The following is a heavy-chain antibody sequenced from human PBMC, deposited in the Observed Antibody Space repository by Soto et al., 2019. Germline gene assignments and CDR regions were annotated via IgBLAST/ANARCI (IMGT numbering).Heavy chain of an antibody. CDR1: RFSLSNSGVG. CDR2: ISWDDDR. V-gene: IGHV2-5*02. Sequence: SGPTLVNPTQTLTLTCTLSRFSLSNSGVGVGWIRQPPGKALEWLALISWDDDRRYSPSLKNRLTITKDTSKNQVVLTMTNMDPVDTATYYCAHRQVPAAVNAFDIWGPGTTVTVSS. J-gene: IGHJ3*02. CDR3: AHRQVPAAVNAFDI. D-gene: IGHD2-2*01.